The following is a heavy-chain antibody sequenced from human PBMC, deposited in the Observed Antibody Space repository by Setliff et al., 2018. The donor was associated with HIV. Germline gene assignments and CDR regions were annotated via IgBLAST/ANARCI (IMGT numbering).Heavy chain of an antibody. CDR2: IYYNWNT. V-gene: IGHV4-61*05. Sequence: SETLSLTCSVSGGCIDRSNYYWGWIRQAPGKGLEWIGYIYYNWNTNYNPSLKSRVTISVATSKNQFSMRLSSVTAADTAVYYCARALWFGDFRFTGDWYFDLWGRGTLVTVSS. CDR3: ARALWFGDFRFTGDWYFDL. J-gene: IGHJ2*01. D-gene: IGHD3-10*01. CDR1: GGCIDRSNYY.